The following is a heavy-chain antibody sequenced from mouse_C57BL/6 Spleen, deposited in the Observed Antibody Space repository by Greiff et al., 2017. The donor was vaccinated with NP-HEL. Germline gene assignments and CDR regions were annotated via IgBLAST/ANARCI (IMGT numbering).Heavy chain of an antibody. J-gene: IGHJ3*01. Sequence: QVQLQQSGPELVKPGASVKISCKASGYAFSSSWMNWVKQRPGKGLEWIGRIYPGDGDTNYNGKFKGKATLTADKSSSTAYMQLSSLTSEDSEVYFCARSDYYGSSAFAYWGQGTLVTVSA. CDR2: IYPGDGDT. CDR1: GYAFSSSW. V-gene: IGHV1-82*01. D-gene: IGHD1-1*01. CDR3: ARSDYYGSSAFAY.